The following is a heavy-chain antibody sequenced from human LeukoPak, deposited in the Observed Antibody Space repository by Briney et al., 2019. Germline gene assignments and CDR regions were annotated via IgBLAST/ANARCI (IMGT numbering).Heavy chain of an antibody. CDR2: IRFDETNK. D-gene: IGHD2-21*02. CDR1: GFNFSRNG. Sequence: GGSLRLSCAASGFNFSRNGMHWVRQAPGKALEWVAFIRFDETNKFYLESVRGRFTISRDISKNMLYLYMNSLRTEDTAVYYCARDPGDVAHKFDYWGQGTLVTVSS. J-gene: IGHJ4*02. CDR3: ARDPGDVAHKFDY. V-gene: IGHV3-30*02.